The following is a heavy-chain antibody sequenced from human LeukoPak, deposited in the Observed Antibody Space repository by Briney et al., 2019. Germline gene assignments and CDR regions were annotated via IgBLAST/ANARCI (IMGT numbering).Heavy chain of an antibody. CDR2: ISGSGGST. J-gene: IGHJ4*02. Sequence: PGGSLRLSCAASGFTFSSYAMSWVRQAPGKGLEWVSGISGSGGSTYYADSVKGRFTISRDDSKNTLYLQMNSLRPEDTAVYYCARGTILQTDYWGQGTLVTVSS. V-gene: IGHV3-23*01. CDR3: ARGTILQTDY. CDR1: GFTFSSYA. D-gene: IGHD3-3*02.